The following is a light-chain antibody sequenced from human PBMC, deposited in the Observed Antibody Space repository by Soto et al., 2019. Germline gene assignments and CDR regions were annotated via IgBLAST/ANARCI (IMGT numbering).Light chain of an antibody. J-gene: IGKJ5*01. V-gene: IGKV3-20*01. Sequence: IVLTQSPATLSLSPGGSATLSCRASQSVSSSYLAWYQQKPGQAPRFLIYGASSRATGIPDRFSGSGSGTDFTLTISRLEPEDFAVYYCQEYDGAPITFGLGTRLEIK. CDR2: GAS. CDR1: QSVSSSY. CDR3: QEYDGAPIT.